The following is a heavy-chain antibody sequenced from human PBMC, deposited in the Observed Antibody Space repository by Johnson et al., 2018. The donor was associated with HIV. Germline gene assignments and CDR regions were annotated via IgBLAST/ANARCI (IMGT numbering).Heavy chain of an antibody. CDR2: IRYDGSNK. V-gene: IGHV3-33*01. CDR3: AREAGTAFDI. Sequence: QVQLVESGGGVVQPGRSLRLSCAASGFTFSSYGMHWVRQAPGKGLEWVAFIRYDGSNKYYADSEKGRFTISRDNSKNTLYLQMNSLRAEDTAVYYCAREAGTAFDIWGQGTMVTVSS. J-gene: IGHJ3*02. CDR1: GFTFSSYG.